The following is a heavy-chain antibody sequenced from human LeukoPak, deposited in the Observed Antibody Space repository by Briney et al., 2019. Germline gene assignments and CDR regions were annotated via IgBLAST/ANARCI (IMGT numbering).Heavy chain of an antibody. CDR2: MNPNSGNT. Sequence: ASVKVSCKASGYTFTIYDINWVRQATGQGLEWMGWMNPNSGNTGYAQKFQGRVTMTRNTSISTAYMELSSLRSEDTAVYYCARGGSGSYYDYYYYGMDVWGQGTTVTVSS. CDR1: GYTFTIYD. V-gene: IGHV1-8*01. J-gene: IGHJ6*02. CDR3: ARGGSGSYYDYYYYGMDV. D-gene: IGHD1-26*01.